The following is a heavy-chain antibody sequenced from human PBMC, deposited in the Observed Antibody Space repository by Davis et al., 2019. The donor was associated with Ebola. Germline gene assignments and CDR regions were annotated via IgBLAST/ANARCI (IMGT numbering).Heavy chain of an antibody. V-gene: IGHV4-39*02. CDR2: IYYSGST. D-gene: IGHD1-14*01. CDR3: ARDYVY. Sequence: MPSETLSLTCTVSGGSISSSSYYWGWIRQPPGKGLEWIGSIYYSGSTYYNPSLKSRVTISVDTSKNQFSLRLTSVTAADTAVYYCARDYVYWGQGTLVTVSS. J-gene: IGHJ4*02. CDR1: GGSISSSSYY.